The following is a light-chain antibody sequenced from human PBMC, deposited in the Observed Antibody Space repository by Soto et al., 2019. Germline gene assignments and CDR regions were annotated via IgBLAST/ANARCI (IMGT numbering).Light chain of an antibody. V-gene: IGLV2-14*01. CDR1: SSDIGNYNF. J-gene: IGLJ3*02. Sequence: QSALTQPASVSGSPGQSITISCTGTSSDIGNYNFVSWHQHHPGKAPKLIIYEVSNRPSGGSNRFSGSKSGNTASLTISGLQAEDEGIYYCTSYTASSTLVFGGGTKLTVI. CDR3: TSYTASSTLV. CDR2: EVS.